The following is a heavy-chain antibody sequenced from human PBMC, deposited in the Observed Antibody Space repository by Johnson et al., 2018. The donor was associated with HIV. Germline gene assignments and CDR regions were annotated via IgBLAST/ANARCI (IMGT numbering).Heavy chain of an antibody. Sequence: QVQLVESGGGLVQPGGSLRLSCAASGFTFSSYAMHWVRQAPGKGLEWVAVISFAGSNKYYADSVKGRFTISRDNSKNTLYLQKNSLRAEDTAVSYCARVRLDSSGSVVTGRDAFDIWGQGTMVTVSS. D-gene: IGHD3-22*01. CDR1: GFTFSSYA. V-gene: IGHV3-30-3*01. CDR2: ISFAGSNK. J-gene: IGHJ3*02. CDR3: ARVRLDSSGSVVTGRDAFDI.